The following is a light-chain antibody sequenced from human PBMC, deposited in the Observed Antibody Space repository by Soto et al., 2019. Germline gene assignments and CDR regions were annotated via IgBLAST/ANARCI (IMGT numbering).Light chain of an antibody. CDR3: QQGGSFPSN. CDR2: GAS. Sequence: DIQMTQSPSSVSASVGDRVTITCRASQDIGSWLAWYQQKPGKAPDLLIYGASSLQSGVPPRFYGSGSGTDFTLTISSLQPEDFATYYCQQGGSFPSNFGQGTRLAIK. J-gene: IGKJ5*01. V-gene: IGKV1-12*01. CDR1: QDIGSW.